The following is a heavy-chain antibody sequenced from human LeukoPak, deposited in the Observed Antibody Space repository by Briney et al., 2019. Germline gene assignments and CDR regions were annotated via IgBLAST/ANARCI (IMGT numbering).Heavy chain of an antibody. CDR3: ARGVWYGSGSYYYFDY. J-gene: IGHJ4*02. CDR2: INPNSGGT. D-gene: IGHD3-10*01. Sequence: GASVKVSCKASGYTFTGYYMHWVRQAPGQGLEWMGWINPNSGGTNYAQKFQGRVTMTRDTSISTAYMELSRLRSEDTAVYYCARGVWYGSGSYYYFDYWGQGTLVTVSS. CDR1: GYTFTGYY. V-gene: IGHV1-2*02.